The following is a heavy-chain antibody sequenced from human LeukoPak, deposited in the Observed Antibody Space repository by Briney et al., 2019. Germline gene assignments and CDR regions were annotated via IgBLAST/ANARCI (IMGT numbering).Heavy chain of an antibody. J-gene: IGHJ6*02. V-gene: IGHV3-11*01. CDR1: GFNLNDYY. D-gene: IGHD3-22*01. Sequence: GGSLRLSCVACGFNLNDYYMNWIRQAPGRGLEWVSYISGSGSDLYYADSVKGRFTISRDNAKNSLYLQMNSLRAEDTAVYYCARSIGSYYTMDVWGQGTTVTVSS. CDR2: ISGSGSDL. CDR3: ARSIGSYYTMDV.